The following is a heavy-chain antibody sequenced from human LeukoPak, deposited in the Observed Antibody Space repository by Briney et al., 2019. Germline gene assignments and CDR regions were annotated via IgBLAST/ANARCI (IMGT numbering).Heavy chain of an antibody. V-gene: IGHV3-23*01. CDR3: VKYTGNSILVRFDY. CDR2: ISGSGSGT. J-gene: IGHJ4*02. Sequence: GGSLRLSCAASGFTFSSYAMTWVRRAPGKGLEWVSGISGSGSGTYYADSVKGRFTISRDNSKTTLYLQMNSLRAEDTALYYCVKYTGNSILVRFDYWGQGTLVTVSS. CDR1: GFTFSSYA. D-gene: IGHD4-23*01.